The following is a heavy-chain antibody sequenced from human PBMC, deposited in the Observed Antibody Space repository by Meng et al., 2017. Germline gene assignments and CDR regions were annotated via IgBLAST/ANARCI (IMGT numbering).Heavy chain of an antibody. CDR1: GFNFNIYS. CDR2: ISYDGSNK. V-gene: IGHV3-30*01. J-gene: IGHJ4*02. CDR3: ASAGGTTVAATALFGY. D-gene: IGHD6-25*01. Sequence: GESLKISCVVSGFNFNIYSMHWVRQAPGKGPEWVAVISYDGSNKYYADSVKGRFTISRDNSKNTLYLQMNSLRAEDTAVYYCASAGGTTVAATALFGYWGQGTLVTVSS.